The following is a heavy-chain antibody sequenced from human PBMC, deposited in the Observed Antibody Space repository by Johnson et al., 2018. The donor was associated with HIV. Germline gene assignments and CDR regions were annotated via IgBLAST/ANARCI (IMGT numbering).Heavy chain of an antibody. V-gene: IGHV3-30-3*01. D-gene: IGHD6-6*01. CDR1: GFTFSSYA. CDR2: IAYDGSNK. Sequence: QVQLVESGGGVVQPGRSLRLSCAASGFTFSSYAMHWVRQAPGKGLEWVAVIAYDGSNKYYADSVKGRFTISRENSKNSHYLHMNSLRPEDTAIYYCVREGYSSSSDAFDIWGQGTMVTVSS. J-gene: IGHJ3*02. CDR3: VREGYSSSSDAFDI.